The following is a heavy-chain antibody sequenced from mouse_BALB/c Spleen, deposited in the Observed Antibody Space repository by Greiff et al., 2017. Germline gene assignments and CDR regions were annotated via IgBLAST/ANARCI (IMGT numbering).Heavy chain of an antibody. CDR3: AREVLTEDY. J-gene: IGHJ2*01. Sequence: EVKLMESGPELVKPGASVKMSCKASGYTFTSYVMHWVKQKPGQGLEWIGYINPYNDGTKYNEKFKGKATLTSDKSSSTAYMELSSLTSEDSAVYYCAREVLTEDYWGQGTTLTVSS. V-gene: IGHV1-14*01. CDR1: GYTFTSYV. D-gene: IGHD1-1*01. CDR2: INPYNDGT.